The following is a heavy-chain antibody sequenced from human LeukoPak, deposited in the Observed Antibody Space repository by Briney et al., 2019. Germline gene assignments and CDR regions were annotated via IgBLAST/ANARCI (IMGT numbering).Heavy chain of an antibody. Sequence: GGSLRLSCAASGFSFSDYGMHWVRQAPGKGLEWVAVIWYDGSNKNYADSVKGRFTDSRDNSKNTLYLQMNSLRAEDTAVYYCARDSSQWLADYWGQGTLVTVSS. V-gene: IGHV3-33*01. CDR2: IWYDGSNK. D-gene: IGHD6-19*01. CDR1: GFSFSDYG. J-gene: IGHJ4*02. CDR3: ARDSSQWLADY.